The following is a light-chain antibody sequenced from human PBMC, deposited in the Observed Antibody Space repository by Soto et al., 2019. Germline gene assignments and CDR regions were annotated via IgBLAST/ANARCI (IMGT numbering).Light chain of an antibody. Sequence: QSALTQPASVSGSPGQSITISCTGTSSDVGGYNYVSWYQLHPGKAPKLMIYEVANRPSGVSNRFSGSKSGNTASLTISGLQAEDEADYYYSSYASSSTLVFGGGTKVTVL. J-gene: IGLJ2*01. V-gene: IGLV2-14*01. CDR2: EVA. CDR1: SSDVGGYNY. CDR3: SSYASSSTLV.